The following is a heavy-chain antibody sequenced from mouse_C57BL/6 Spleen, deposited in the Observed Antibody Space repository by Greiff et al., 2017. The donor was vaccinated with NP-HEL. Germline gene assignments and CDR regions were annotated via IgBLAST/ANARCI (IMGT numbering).Heavy chain of an antibody. CDR3: ARRDYYEGY. D-gene: IGHD2-4*01. J-gene: IGHJ2*01. Sequence: VQLQHSGAELVKPGASVKLSCKASGYTFTSYWMQWVKQRPGQGLEWIGEIDPSDSYTNYNQKFKGKATLTVDTSSSTAYMQLSSLTSEDSAVYYCARRDYYEGYWGQGTTLTVSS. V-gene: IGHV1-50*01. CDR1: GYTFTSYW. CDR2: IDPSDSYT.